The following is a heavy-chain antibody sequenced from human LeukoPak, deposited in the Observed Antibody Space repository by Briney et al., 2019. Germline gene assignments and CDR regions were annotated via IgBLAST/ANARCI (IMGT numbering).Heavy chain of an antibody. CDR1: GFTFSSYS. CDR3: ARGRGAVNFDY. CDR2: ISSSSSYI. Sequence: GGSLRLSCAASGFTFSSYSMNWVRQAPGKGLEWVSSISSSSSYIYYAHSVKGRFTISRDNAKNSLYLQMNSLRAEDTAVYYCARGRGAVNFDYWGQGTLVTVSS. J-gene: IGHJ4*02. V-gene: IGHV3-21*01. D-gene: IGHD6-19*01.